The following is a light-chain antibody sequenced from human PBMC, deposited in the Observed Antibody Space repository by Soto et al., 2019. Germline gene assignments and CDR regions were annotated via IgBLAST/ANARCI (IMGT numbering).Light chain of an antibody. CDR1: SSDVGGYNY. CDR2: NVS. Sequence: QSVLTQPASVSGSPGQSITISCTGTSSDVGGYNYVSWYQQHPGKAPKPMIYNVSNRPSGVSNRFSGSKSGNTASLTISGLQAEDEAHYYCSSFTSNNTVLFGGGTKLTVL. CDR3: SSFTSNNTVL. J-gene: IGLJ2*01. V-gene: IGLV2-14*01.